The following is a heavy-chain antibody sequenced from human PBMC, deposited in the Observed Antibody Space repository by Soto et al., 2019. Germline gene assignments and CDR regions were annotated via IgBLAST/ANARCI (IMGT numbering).Heavy chain of an antibody. D-gene: IGHD2-8*01. Sequence: HGESLKISCKGSGFSFTTYWIGWVRQMPGKGLEWMGNIYPGDSDIRYSPSFQGQVTISADKSISTAYLQWSSLKASGSAVYFCARTANETMYFYYYGMDVWGQGTTVTVSS. V-gene: IGHV5-51*01. CDR1: GFSFTTYW. CDR2: IYPGDSDI. J-gene: IGHJ6*02. CDR3: ARTANETMYFYYYGMDV.